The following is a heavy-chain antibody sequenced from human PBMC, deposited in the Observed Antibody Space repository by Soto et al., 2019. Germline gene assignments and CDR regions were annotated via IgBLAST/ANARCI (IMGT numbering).Heavy chain of an antibody. CDR1: GGTFSSYA. D-gene: IGHD6-25*01. J-gene: IGHJ4*02. Sequence: QVQLVQSGAEVKKPGSSVKVSCKASGGTFSSYAISWVRQAPGQGLEWMGGIIPIFGTANYAQKFQGRVXIXAXXATSTAYRELSSLRSEDTAVYYCARCRLKRVFFDYWGQGTLVTVSS. CDR3: ARCRLKRVFFDY. CDR2: IIPIFGTA. V-gene: IGHV1-69*12.